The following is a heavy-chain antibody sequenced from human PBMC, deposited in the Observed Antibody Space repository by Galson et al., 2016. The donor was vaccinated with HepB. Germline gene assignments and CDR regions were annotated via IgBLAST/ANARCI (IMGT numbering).Heavy chain of an antibody. J-gene: IGHJ5*02. CDR2: VSVYGIT. V-gene: IGHV3-23*01. Sequence: SLRLSCAASGYTFRSYAMTWVRQAPGKGLEWVSGVSVYGITYYADSVQGRFTVSRDNSKNTLYLQMNSLRAEGTAIYYCAKDFRYGSAWGQGTLVTVSS. CDR1: GYTFRSYA. D-gene: IGHD6-19*01. CDR3: AKDFRYGSA.